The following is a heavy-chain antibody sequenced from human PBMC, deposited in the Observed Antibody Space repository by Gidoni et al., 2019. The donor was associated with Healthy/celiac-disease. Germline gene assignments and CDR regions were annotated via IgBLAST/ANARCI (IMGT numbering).Heavy chain of an antibody. J-gene: IGHJ4*02. V-gene: IGHV4-4*02. CDR3: AREIMGGTPSIDY. CDR1: GGSFTSSNW. CDR2: ISLSGST. Sequence: QVQLQESGPGLVKPSGTLSLTCAVSGGSFTSSNWWSWFRQPPGKGLEWIGEISLSGSTNYNPSLKSRVTISLDKSKNQFSLNLESMTAADTAVFYCAREIMGGTPSIDYWGQGTLVTVSS. D-gene: IGHD1-26*01.